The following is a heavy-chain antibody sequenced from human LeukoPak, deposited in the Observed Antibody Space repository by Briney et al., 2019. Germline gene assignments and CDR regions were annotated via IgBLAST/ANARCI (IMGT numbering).Heavy chain of an antibody. D-gene: IGHD1-26*01. V-gene: IGHV1-46*01. Sequence: GASVKVSCKASGYTFTGYYMHWVRQAPGQGLEWMGMINPSRGTTDYAQNFRGRVTMTRDTSTSTVYMELSSLKSEDTAVYYCARSMVGSILRRNYDAFDIWGQGTVVTVSS. CDR3: ARSMVGSILRRNYDAFDI. CDR2: INPSRGTT. CDR1: GYTFTGYY. J-gene: IGHJ3*02.